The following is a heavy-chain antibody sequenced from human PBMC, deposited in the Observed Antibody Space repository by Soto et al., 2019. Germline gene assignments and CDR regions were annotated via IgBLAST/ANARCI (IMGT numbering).Heavy chain of an antibody. J-gene: IGHJ4*02. D-gene: IGHD3-3*01. CDR1: EYTLGESS. Sequence: GASVKVSCKVSEYTLGESSMHWVRQAPGEGLEWMGGFDPEDGKTIYAQKFQGRLTMTEVTSTDTAYMELSSLKSEDTAVYYCVATRRDFTIFGVVIMKYYFDYWGQGTLVTAPQ. V-gene: IGHV1-24*01. CDR2: FDPEDGKT. CDR3: VATRRDFTIFGVVIMKYYFDY.